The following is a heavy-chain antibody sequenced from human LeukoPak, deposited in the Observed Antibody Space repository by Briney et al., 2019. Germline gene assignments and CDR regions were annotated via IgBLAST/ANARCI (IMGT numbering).Heavy chain of an antibody. Sequence: ASVRVSCKASGYTFTSYGISWVRQAPGQGLEWMGWINPNSGGTNYAQKFQGRVTMTRDTSISTAYMELSRLRSDDTAVYYCASAYSSSRYWFDPWGQGTLVTVSS. V-gene: IGHV1-2*02. J-gene: IGHJ5*02. CDR1: GYTFTSYG. CDR2: INPNSGGT. CDR3: ASAYSSSRYWFDP. D-gene: IGHD4-11*01.